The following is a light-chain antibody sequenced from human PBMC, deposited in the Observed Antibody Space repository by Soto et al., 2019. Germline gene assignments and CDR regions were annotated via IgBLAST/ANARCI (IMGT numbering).Light chain of an antibody. Sequence: IVLTQSPASLSLSPGERATLSCRASQSVNIHLAWYQQKPGQAPRLLIYDASNRATGIPARFSGSGSGTDFTLTISSLEPEDIAVYYCPQRSNWRVTFGGVTKVE. J-gene: IGKJ4*01. CDR1: QSVNIH. V-gene: IGKV3-11*01. CDR2: DAS. CDR3: PQRSNWRVT.